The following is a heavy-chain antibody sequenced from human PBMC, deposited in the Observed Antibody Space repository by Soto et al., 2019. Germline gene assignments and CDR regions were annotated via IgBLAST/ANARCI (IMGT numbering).Heavy chain of an antibody. D-gene: IGHD6-19*01. CDR1: GFTFSDYY. CDR2: ISSSGSTI. CDR3: VREVFSYSSGWLIDY. Sequence: VQLLESGGGLVQFGGSLRLSCAASGFTFSDYYMSWIRQAPGKGLEWVSYISSSGSTIYYADSVKGRFTISRDNAKNSLYLQMNSLRAEDTAVYYCVREVFSYSSGWLIDYWGQGTLVTVSS. J-gene: IGHJ4*02. V-gene: IGHV3-11*01.